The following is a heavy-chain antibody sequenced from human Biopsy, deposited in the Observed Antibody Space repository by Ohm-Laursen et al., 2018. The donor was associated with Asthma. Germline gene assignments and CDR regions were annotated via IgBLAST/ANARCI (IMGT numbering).Heavy chain of an antibody. CDR2: ISGSGGRT. V-gene: IGHV3-23*01. Sequence: SLRLSCAASGFTFSSYAMRWVRQAPGKGLEWVSAISGSGGRTYYADSVKGRFTISRDNSKNTLYLQMNSLRAEDTAVYYCAKDRDYDILTGPPGFDYWGQGTLVTVSS. CDR3: AKDRDYDILTGPPGFDY. D-gene: IGHD3-9*01. J-gene: IGHJ4*02. CDR1: GFTFSSYA.